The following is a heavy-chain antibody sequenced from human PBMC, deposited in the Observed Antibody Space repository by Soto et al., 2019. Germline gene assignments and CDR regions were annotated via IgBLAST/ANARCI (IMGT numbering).Heavy chain of an antibody. D-gene: IGHD3-3*01. J-gene: IGHJ4*02. CDR1: GYTFTSYG. CDR2: ISAYNGNT. V-gene: IGHV1-18*01. CDR3: ARGVVDYDFWSGYPRLMRFDY. Sequence: ASVKVSCKASGYTFTSYGISRVRQAPGQGLEWMGWISAYNGNTNYAQKLQGRVTMTTDTSTSTAYMELRSLRSDDTAVYYCARGVVDYDFWSGYPRLMRFDYWGQGTLVTVSS.